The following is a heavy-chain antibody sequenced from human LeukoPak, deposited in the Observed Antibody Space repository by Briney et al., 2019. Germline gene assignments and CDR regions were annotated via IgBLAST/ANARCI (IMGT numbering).Heavy chain of an antibody. Sequence: SETLSLTCTVSGGSISGYYWSWIRQPPGRRLEWIAYMSHSGTTKYNPSLESRVTISVDTSKNQFSLKLSSVTAADTAVYYCARHRYSGSYRFDYWGQGTLVTVSS. CDR2: MSHSGTT. CDR1: GGSISGYY. V-gene: IGHV4-59*01. D-gene: IGHD1-26*01. J-gene: IGHJ4*02. CDR3: ARHRYSGSYRFDY.